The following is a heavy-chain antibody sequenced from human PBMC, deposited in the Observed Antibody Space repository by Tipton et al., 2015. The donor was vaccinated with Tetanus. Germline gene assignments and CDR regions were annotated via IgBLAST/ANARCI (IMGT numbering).Heavy chain of an antibody. CDR3: ARDLTALRSGSTYYYGMDV. CDR1: GYTFTGYY. CDR2: IHPNSGGT. J-gene: IGHJ6*02. V-gene: IGHV1-2*04. D-gene: IGHD3-10*01. Sequence: QVQLVQSGAEVKKPGASVKVSCKASGYTFTGYYMHWVRQAPGQGLEWIGWIHPNSGGTNYAQKFQGWVTMTRDTSISTAYMELSRLRSDDTAVYYCARDLTALRSGSTYYYGMDVWGQGTTVTVSS.